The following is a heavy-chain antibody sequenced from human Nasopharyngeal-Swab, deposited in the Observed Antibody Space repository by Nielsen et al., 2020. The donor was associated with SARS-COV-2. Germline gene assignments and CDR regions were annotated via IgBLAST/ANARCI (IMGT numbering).Heavy chain of an antibody. D-gene: IGHD5-18*01. CDR1: GGSISSSSYY. Sequence: SETLSLTCTVSGGSISSSSYYWGWIRQPPGKGLEWIGSIYYSGSPYYNPSLKSRVTISVDTSKNQFSLKLSSVTAADTAVYYCARHKPPAMVTSYYFDYWGQGTLVTVSS. CDR3: ARHKPPAMVTSYYFDY. J-gene: IGHJ4*02. V-gene: IGHV4-39*01. CDR2: IYYSGSP.